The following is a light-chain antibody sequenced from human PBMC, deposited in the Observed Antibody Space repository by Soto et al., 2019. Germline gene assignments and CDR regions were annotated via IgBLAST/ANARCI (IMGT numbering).Light chain of an antibody. J-gene: IGKJ4*01. CDR2: ASS. Sequence: DFQMTKSPSLPSAPVGDSVTITCRGSQGMGNCLAWFQQKPGKAPHSLIYASSTLQSGVPSRFSGSGSGPDFTIALNGLQPEDFATYYCQQYYDYPTAFGGGTKVEI. CDR1: QGMGNC. V-gene: IGKV1-16*01. CDR3: QQYYDYPTA.